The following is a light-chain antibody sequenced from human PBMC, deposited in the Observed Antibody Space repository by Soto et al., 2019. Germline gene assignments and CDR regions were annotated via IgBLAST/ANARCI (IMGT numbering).Light chain of an antibody. CDR3: QQRSNWLT. J-gene: IGKJ4*01. Sequence: EIVLTQSPATLSLSPGERATLSCRASQSVSSYLAWYQQKPGQAPRLLIYDASNRGTGIPARCSGSGSGTDFTLTIRSLEPEDFEFYYCQQRSNWLTFGGGTKVEIK. V-gene: IGKV3-11*01. CDR2: DAS. CDR1: QSVSSY.